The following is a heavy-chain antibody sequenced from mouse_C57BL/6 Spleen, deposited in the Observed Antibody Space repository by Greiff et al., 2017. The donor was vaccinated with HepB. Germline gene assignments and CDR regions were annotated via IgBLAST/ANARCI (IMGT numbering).Heavy chain of an antibody. CDR3: VRSFTTVVATGGDFDY. V-gene: IGHV5-6*01. Sequence: EVQLVESGGDLVKPGGSLKLSCAASGFTFSSYGMSWVRQTPDKRLEWVATISSGGSYTYYPDSVKGRFTISRDNAKNTLYLQMSSLKSEDTAMYYCVRSFTTVVATGGDFDYWGQGTTLTVSS. CDR1: GFTFSSYG. J-gene: IGHJ2*01. CDR2: ISSGGSYT. D-gene: IGHD1-1*01.